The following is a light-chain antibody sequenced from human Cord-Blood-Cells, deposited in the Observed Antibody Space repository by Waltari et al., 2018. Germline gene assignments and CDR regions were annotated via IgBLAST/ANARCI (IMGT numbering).Light chain of an antibody. CDR3: QQRSNWLT. V-gene: IGKV3-11*01. CDR1: RGVSSY. J-gene: IGKJ3*01. CDR2: DAS. Sequence: EIVLTQSPATLSLSPGERATLSCRALRGVSSYLAWYQQKPGQAPRLLIYDASNMATGIPARFSGSGSGTDFTLTISSLEPEDFAVYYCQQRSNWLTFGPGTKVDIK.